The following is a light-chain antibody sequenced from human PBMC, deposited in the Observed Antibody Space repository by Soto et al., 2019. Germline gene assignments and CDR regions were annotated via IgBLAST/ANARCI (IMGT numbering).Light chain of an antibody. CDR2: DAY. V-gene: IGKV1-5*01. CDR3: QHYDCYSRT. CDR1: QSISSW. Sequence: GDRVTITWRASQSISSWLAWDQQNPGKAPKLLIYDAYKLESGVPSRISGSGSGAEISLATSSLQPDDFGTYFGQHYDCYSRTFGQGTKVEIK. J-gene: IGKJ1*01.